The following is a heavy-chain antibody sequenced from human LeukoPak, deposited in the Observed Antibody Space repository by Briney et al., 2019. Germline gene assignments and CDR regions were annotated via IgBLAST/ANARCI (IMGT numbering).Heavy chain of an antibody. CDR3: GRFGYVAGVDL. CDR1: GFSLSNYW. D-gene: IGHD6-19*01. Sequence: GGSLRLSCAASGFSLSNYWVTWVRQAPGTGLEWVGNINPGGTETYYVEPVKGRFTISRDNAKNLVYLQMNSLRAEDSAVYHCGRFGYVAGVDLWGQGTLITVSS. CDR2: INPGGTET. J-gene: IGHJ4*02. V-gene: IGHV3-7*01.